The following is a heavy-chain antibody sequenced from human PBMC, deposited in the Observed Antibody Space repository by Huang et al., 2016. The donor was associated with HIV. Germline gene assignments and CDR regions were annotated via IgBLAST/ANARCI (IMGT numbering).Heavy chain of an antibody. CDR3: ARERMMSWLDDHDAFDI. D-gene: IGHD1-1*01. Sequence: QVQLQQWGAGLLKPSETLSLTCAVFGGSFSGYYWSWIRQSPGQGLGWIGEINHRGSTNYNPSLKGRFTISVDTSKNQFSLKLSSVTAADTAVYYCARERMMSWLDDHDAFDIWGQGTMVTVSS. CDR1: GGSFSGYY. CDR2: INHRGST. V-gene: IGHV4-34*01. J-gene: IGHJ3*02.